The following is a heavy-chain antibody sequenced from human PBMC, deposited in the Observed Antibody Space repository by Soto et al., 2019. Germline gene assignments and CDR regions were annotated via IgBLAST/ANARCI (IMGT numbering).Heavy chain of an antibody. CDR3: ARSNPMYYYDSSGPPHAFDI. CDR2: IYPGDSDT. CDR1: GYSFTSYW. D-gene: IGHD3-22*01. V-gene: IGHV5-51*01. Sequence: GESLKISCKGSGYSFTSYWIGWVRQMPGKGLEWMGIIYPGDSDTRYSPSFQGQVTISADKSISTAYLQWSSLKASDTAMYYCARSNPMYYYDSSGPPHAFDIWGQGTMVTVS. J-gene: IGHJ3*02.